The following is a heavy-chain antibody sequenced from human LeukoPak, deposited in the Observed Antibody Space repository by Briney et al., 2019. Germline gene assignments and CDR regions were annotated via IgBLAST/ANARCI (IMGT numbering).Heavy chain of an antibody. J-gene: IGHJ3*02. D-gene: IGHD1-26*01. V-gene: IGHV4-59*01. CDR3: ARESGATDAFDI. Sequence: SETLSLTRTVSGGSISSYYWSWIRQPPGKGLEWIGYIYYSGSTNYNPSLKSRVTISVDTSKNQFSLKLSSVTAADTAVYYCARESGATDAFDIWGQGTMVTVSS. CDR2: IYYSGST. CDR1: GGSISSYY.